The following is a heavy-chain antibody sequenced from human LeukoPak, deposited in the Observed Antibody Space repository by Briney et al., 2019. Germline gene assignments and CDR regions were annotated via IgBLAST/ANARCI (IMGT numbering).Heavy chain of an antibody. D-gene: IGHD3/OR15-3a*01. J-gene: IGHJ4*02. CDR1: GGSISSSYYY. V-gene: IGHV4-39*07. Sequence: PSETLSLTCTVSGGSISSSYYYWGWIRQPPGKGLEWIGNIYYRGDINYNPSLKSRVIISIDTSKNQFSLKVTSLTAADTAVYYCATKKDWAEADWGQGTLVIVSS. CDR2: IYYRGDI. CDR3: ATKKDWAEAD.